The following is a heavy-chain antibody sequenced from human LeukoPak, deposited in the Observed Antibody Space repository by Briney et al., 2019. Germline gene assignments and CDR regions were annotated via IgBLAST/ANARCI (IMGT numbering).Heavy chain of an antibody. CDR1: GFTVNSNS. D-gene: IGHD2/OR15-2a*01. Sequence: PGGSLRLSCKVSGFTVNSNSWSWVRQAPGKGLEWVSFISSGGNTDHSDSVKGRFTISRDNSKNTLYLQMNSLRAEDTAIYYCARRAGEYSHPYDYWGQGTLVTVSS. CDR2: ISSGGNT. J-gene: IGHJ4*02. CDR3: ARRAGEYSHPYDY. V-gene: IGHV3-53*01.